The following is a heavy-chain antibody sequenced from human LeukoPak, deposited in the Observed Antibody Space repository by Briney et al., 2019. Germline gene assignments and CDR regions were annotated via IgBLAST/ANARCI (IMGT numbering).Heavy chain of an antibody. CDR1: GFDFSTYA. D-gene: IGHD1-26*01. J-gene: IGHJ4*02. Sequence: GGSLRLSCAASGFDFSTYAMSWVRQAPGKGLEWVSGIGGGDTHYADSVKGRFTISRGNSKSTVELHMSSLRVEDTAVYYCAKDGQSFNSMWDYLDSWGRGTLATVSS. CDR2: IGGGDT. CDR3: AKDGQSFNSMWDYLDS. V-gene: IGHV3-23*01.